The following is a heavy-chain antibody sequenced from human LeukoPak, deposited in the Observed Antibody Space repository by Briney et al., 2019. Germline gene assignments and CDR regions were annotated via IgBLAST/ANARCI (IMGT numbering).Heavy chain of an antibody. CDR1: GFTFSSYG. CDR2: ISYDGSNK. CDR3: ARWGNIVVVPAATRGDYYYYYMDV. D-gene: IGHD2-2*01. Sequence: GGFLRLSCAASGFTFSSYGMHWVRQAPGKGLEWVAVISYDGSNKYYADSVKGRFTISRDNSKNTLYLQMNSLRAEDTAVYYCARWGNIVVVPAATRGDYYYYYMDVWGKGTTVTVSS. V-gene: IGHV3-30*19. J-gene: IGHJ6*03.